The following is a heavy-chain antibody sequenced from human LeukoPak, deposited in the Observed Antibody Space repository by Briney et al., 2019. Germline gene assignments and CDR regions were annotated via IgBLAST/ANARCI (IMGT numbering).Heavy chain of an antibody. CDR3: YGSGSYYDYDY. Sequence: SETLSLTCTVSGGSISSSSYYWGWIRQPPGKGLEWIGSIYYSGSTYYNPSLKSRVTISVDTSKNQFSLKLSSVTAADTAVYYSYGSGSYYDYDYWGQGTLVTVSS. CDR2: IYYSGST. CDR1: GGSISSSSYY. D-gene: IGHD3-10*01. J-gene: IGHJ4*02. V-gene: IGHV4-39*01.